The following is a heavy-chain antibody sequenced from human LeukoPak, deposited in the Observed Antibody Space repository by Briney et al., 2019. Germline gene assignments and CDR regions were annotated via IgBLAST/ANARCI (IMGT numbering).Heavy chain of an antibody. CDR3: AKNGDRAAYCSGGTCYPYYYYYMDV. CDR2: ICDSGGST. V-gene: IGHV3-23*01. D-gene: IGHD2-15*01. Sequence: GGFLRLSCAASGFTFSSYAMSWVRKAPGKGLEWVSAICDSGGSTYYADSVRGRFTISRGNSKNTLYLQMNSLRAEDTAIYYCAKNGDRAAYCSGGTCYPYYYYYMDVWGKGTTVTISS. CDR1: GFTFSSYA. J-gene: IGHJ6*03.